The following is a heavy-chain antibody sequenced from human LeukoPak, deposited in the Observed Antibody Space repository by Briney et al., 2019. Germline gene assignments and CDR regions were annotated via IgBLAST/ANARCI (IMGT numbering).Heavy chain of an antibody. J-gene: IGHJ6*02. CDR2: MNPNSGNT. D-gene: IGHD4-17*01. V-gene: IGHV1-8*01. CDR1: GYTFTSYD. CDR3: ARGCLIYADYVYYYGMDV. Sequence: ASVKVSCKASGYTFTSYDINWVRQATGQGLEWMGWMNPNSGNTGYAQKFQGRVTMTRNTSISTAYMELSSLRSEDTAVYYCARGCLIYADYVYYYGMDVWGQGTTVTVSS.